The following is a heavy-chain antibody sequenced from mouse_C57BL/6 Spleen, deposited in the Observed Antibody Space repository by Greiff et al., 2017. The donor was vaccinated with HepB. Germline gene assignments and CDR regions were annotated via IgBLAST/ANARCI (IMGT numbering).Heavy chain of an antibody. CDR3: ARGDSSGPFAY. D-gene: IGHD3-2*02. CDR1: GYAFSSSW. CDR2: LYPGDGDT. V-gene: IGHV1-82*01. Sequence: QVQLQQSGPELVKPGASVKISCKASGYAFSSSWMNWVKQRPGKGLEWIGRLYPGDGDTNYNGKFKGTATLTADKSSSTAYMQLSSLTSEDSAVYFCARGDSSGPFAYWGQGTLVTVSA. J-gene: IGHJ3*01.